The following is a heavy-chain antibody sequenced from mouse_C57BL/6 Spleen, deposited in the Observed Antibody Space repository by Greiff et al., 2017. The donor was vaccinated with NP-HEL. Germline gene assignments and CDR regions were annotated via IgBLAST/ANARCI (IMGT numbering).Heavy chain of an antibody. CDR1: GYKFNDYY. CDR3: ASESYYCGSSVYYFDY. V-gene: IGHV1-26*01. CDR2: INPNNGGT. Sequence: EVQLQQSGPELVKPGASVKISCKASGYKFNDYYMNWVKQSHGKSLEWIGGINPNNGGTRYNQKFQGKATLTVDKSSSTAYMELRSLTSEDSAVYYEASESYYCGSSVYYFDYWGQGTTLTVSS. D-gene: IGHD1-1*01. J-gene: IGHJ2*01.